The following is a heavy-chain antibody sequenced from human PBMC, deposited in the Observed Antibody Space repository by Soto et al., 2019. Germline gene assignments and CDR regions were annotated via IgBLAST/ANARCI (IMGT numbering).Heavy chain of an antibody. Sequence: PSETLSLTCTVSGGSVNSGTDYWSWIRQAPGRGLEWIGYIHSSGSIYYNPSLKSRATMSIDTAGDQFSLKVSSVTVADTAVYYCARDLDGLHDDTSGPFPRPGWGQGTLVTVSS. V-gene: IGHV4-30-4*01. D-gene: IGHD3-22*01. J-gene: IGHJ1*01. CDR2: IHSSGSI. CDR1: GGSVNSGTDY. CDR3: ARDLDGLHDDTSGPFPRPG.